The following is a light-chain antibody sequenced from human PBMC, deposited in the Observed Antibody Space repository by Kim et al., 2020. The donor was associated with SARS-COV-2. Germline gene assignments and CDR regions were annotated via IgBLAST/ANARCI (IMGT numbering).Light chain of an antibody. V-gene: IGLV1-40*01. CDR3: QSYDSSLSGPVL. CDR2: DNT. Sequence: QSVLTQPPSVSGAPGQRVTISCTGSSSNIGAGYDVHWYQQLPGTAPKLLIYDNTNRPSGVADRFSGSKSVTSASLAITGLQAEDEADYYCQSYDSSLSGPVLFGGGTKLTVL. J-gene: IGLJ2*01. CDR1: SSNIGAGYD.